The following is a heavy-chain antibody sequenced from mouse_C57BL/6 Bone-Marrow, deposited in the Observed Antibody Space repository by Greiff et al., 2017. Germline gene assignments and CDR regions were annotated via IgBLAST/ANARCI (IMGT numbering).Heavy chain of an antibody. D-gene: IGHD1-2*01. Sequence: DVQLQESGGGLVKPGGSLKLSCAASGFTFSSYAMSWVRQTPEKRLEWVATISDGGSYTYYPDNVKGRFTISRDNAKNNLYLQMSHLKSEDTAMYYCARDGYPMDYWGQGTSGTVSS. J-gene: IGHJ4*01. CDR3: ARDGYPMDY. CDR2: ISDGGSYT. CDR1: GFTFSSYA. V-gene: IGHV5-4*01.